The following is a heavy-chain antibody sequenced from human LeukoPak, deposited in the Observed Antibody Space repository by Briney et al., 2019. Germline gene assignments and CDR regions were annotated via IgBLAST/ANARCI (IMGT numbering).Heavy chain of an antibody. CDR3: ARGGSFEAFDI. D-gene: IGHD1-26*01. J-gene: IGHJ3*02. CDR2: MYYSGST. Sequence: SETLSLTCTVSGGSVTSSSFYWGWIRQPPGRGLEWIGTMYYSGSTYYSPSLKSRVTLFTDSSKNHFSLKLNSVTAADTAVYYCARGGSFEAFDIWGQGTMVTVSP. CDR1: GGSVTSSSFY. V-gene: IGHV4-39*02.